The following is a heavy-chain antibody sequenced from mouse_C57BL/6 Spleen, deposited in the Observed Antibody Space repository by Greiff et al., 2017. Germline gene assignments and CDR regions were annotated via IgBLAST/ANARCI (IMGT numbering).Heavy chain of an antibody. CDR1: GFTFNTYA. D-gene: IGHD1-1*01. J-gene: IGHJ3*01. V-gene: IGHV10-3*01. Sequence: EVQRVESGGGLVQPKGSLKLSCAASGFTFNTYAMHWVRQAPGKGLEWVARIRSKSSNYATYYADSVKDRFTISRDDSQSVLYLQMNNLKTEDTAMYYCVREGNGSAWFAYWGQGTLVTVSA. CDR2: IRSKSSNYAT. CDR3: VREGNGSAWFAY.